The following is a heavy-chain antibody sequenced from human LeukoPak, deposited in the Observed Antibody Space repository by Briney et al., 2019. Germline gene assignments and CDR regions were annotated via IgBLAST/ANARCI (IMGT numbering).Heavy chain of an antibody. Sequence: GGPLRLSCAASGFTFSSYGMHWVRQAPGKGLEWVAVISYDGSNKYYADSVKGRFTISRDNSKNTLYLQMNSLRAEDTAVYYCAKDRGCPDYWGQGTLVTVSS. V-gene: IGHV3-30*18. CDR3: AKDRGCPDY. D-gene: IGHD3-16*01. CDR2: ISYDGSNK. CDR1: GFTFSSYG. J-gene: IGHJ4*02.